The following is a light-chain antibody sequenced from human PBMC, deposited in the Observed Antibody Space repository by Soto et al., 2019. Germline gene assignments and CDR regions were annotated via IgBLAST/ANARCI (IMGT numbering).Light chain of an antibody. CDR1: DSNIGSNP. Sequence: QSVLTQPPSVSATPGQGVTLSCSGGDSNIGSNPVSWYQLLPGTAPKLLIYDNERPSGVPDRFSGSKSGTSASLAISGLQSDDEADYYCAAWDASLNGVVFGGGTKVTVL. CDR3: AAWDASLNGVV. J-gene: IGLJ2*01. CDR2: DN. V-gene: IGLV1-44*01.